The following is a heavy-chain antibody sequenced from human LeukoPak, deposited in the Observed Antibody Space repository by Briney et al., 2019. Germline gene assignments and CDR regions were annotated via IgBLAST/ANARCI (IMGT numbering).Heavy chain of an antibody. Sequence: GGSLRLSCAASGFTFSSYSMNWVRQAPGKGLEWVSYISSSSSTIYYADSVKGRFTISRDNAKNSLYLQMNSLRAEDTAVYYCARDRGRGYSYGPRNWFDPWGQGTLVTVSS. CDR3: ARDRGRGYSYGPRNWFDP. CDR1: GFTFSSYS. CDR2: ISSSSSTI. D-gene: IGHD5-18*01. J-gene: IGHJ5*02. V-gene: IGHV3-48*01.